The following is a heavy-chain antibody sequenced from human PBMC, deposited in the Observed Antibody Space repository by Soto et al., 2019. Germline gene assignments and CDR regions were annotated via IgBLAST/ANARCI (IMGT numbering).Heavy chain of an antibody. CDR2: IYYSGST. CDR1: GGSISSGGYY. CDR3: AREPGIASPHDAFDI. Sequence: QVQLQESGPGLVKPSQTLSLTCTVSGGSISSGGYYWSWIRQHPGKGLEWIGYIYYSGSTYYNPSLKSRVTISVDTSKNQFSLKLISVTAADTAVYYCAREPGIASPHDAFDIWGQGTMVTDSS. V-gene: IGHV4-31*03. D-gene: IGHD6-13*01. J-gene: IGHJ3*02.